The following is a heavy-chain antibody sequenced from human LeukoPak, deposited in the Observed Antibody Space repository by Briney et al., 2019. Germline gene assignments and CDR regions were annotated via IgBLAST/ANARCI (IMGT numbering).Heavy chain of an antibody. CDR3: ARGHSGYYYVFDY. CDR2: INPNSGGT. D-gene: IGHD3-22*01. J-gene: IGHJ4*02. Sequence: GASAKVSCKASGYTFTGYYMHWVRQAPGQGLEWMGWINPNSGGTNYAQKFQGRVTMTRDTSISTAYMELSRLRSDDTAVYYCARGHSGYYYVFDYWGQGTLVTVSS. V-gene: IGHV1-2*02. CDR1: GYTFTGYY.